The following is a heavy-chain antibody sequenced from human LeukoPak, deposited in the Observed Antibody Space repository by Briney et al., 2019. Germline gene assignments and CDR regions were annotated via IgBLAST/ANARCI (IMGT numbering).Heavy chain of an antibody. CDR3: AKARGLRYFDWLLFDF. V-gene: IGHV3-30*02. D-gene: IGHD3-9*01. CDR1: GFTFSSYG. J-gene: IGHJ4*02. Sequence: GGSLRLSCAASGFTFSSYGIHWVRQAPGKGLEWVAFIRYDGSNKDYADSVKGRFTISRDNSKNTLYLQMNSLRAEDTAVYYCAKARGLRYFDWLLFDFWGQGTLVTVSS. CDR2: IRYDGSNK.